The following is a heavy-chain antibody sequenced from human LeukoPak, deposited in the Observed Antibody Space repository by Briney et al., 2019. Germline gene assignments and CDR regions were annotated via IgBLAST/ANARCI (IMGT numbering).Heavy chain of an antibody. CDR2: IYPGDFDT. CDR1: GYSFTSDW. CDR3: ASRKGDFNFYY. D-gene: IGHD2-21*02. Sequence: GDSLKISCKASGYSFTSDWIGWVRQMPGKGLEWMGIIYPGDFDTKSSPSFQGTVTISADKSISTAYMQWSSLKASDTAMYYCASRKGDFNFYYWGQGTLVTVSS. J-gene: IGHJ4*02. V-gene: IGHV5-51*01.